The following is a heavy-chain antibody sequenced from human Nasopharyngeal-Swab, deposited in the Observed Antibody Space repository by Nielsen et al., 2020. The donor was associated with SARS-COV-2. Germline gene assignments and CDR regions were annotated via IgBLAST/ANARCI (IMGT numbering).Heavy chain of an antibody. CDR2: ISAHNGDT. D-gene: IGHD1-26*01. CDR1: GYTFTSYG. J-gene: IGHJ4*02. CDR3: VRDRTPVIFVTSSSGRVADY. V-gene: IGHV1-18*04. Sequence: ASVKVSCKASGYTFTSYGFNWVRQAPGQGLEWMGWISAHNGDTRYAQNFQGRVTMTTDTSTNTAYMELRSLRSDDTAVYYCVRDRTPVIFVTSSSGRVADYWGQGTLVTVSS.